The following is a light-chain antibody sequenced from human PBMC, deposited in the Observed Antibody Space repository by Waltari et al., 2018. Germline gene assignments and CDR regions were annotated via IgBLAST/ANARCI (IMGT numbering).Light chain of an antibody. CDR3: SSYAGSNNWV. J-gene: IGLJ3*02. V-gene: IGLV2-8*01. CDR1: SSDVGDYNY. CDR2: EVS. Sequence: QSALTQPPSASGSPGQSVTISCTGTSSDVGDYNYVSGYQQHPGKAPKLMIYEVSKRPSGVPDRFSGSKPGNTASLTVSGLQAEDEADYYCSSYAGSNNWVFGGGTKLTVL.